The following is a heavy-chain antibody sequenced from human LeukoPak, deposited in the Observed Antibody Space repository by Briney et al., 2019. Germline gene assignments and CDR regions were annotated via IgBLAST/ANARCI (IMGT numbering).Heavy chain of an antibody. J-gene: IGHJ4*02. CDR1: GGSISNHY. Sequence: SETLSLTCTVSGGSISNHYWSWIRQPPGKGLEWIGYIYYSGSSNYNPSLKSRVTISVDTSKNQFSLKLSSVTAADTAVYYCARALYGSSSLFDYWGQGTLVTVSS. D-gene: IGHD6-6*01. CDR2: IYYSGSS. V-gene: IGHV4-59*11. CDR3: ARALYGSSSLFDY.